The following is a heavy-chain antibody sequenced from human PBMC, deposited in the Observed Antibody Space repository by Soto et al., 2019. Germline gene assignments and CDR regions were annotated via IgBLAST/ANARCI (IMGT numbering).Heavy chain of an antibody. Sequence: QVHLVQSGAEVKKPGASVKVSCKGSGYAFTTYGITWVRQAPGQGLEWMGLISAHNGNTNYAQKLQGRVTVTKDTSPSTAYMELRSLRSDDTAVYYCARGRYGDYWGQGALVTVSS. J-gene: IGHJ4*02. D-gene: IGHD1-1*01. CDR2: ISAHNGNT. V-gene: IGHV1-18*01. CDR3: ARGRYGDY. CDR1: GYAFTTYG.